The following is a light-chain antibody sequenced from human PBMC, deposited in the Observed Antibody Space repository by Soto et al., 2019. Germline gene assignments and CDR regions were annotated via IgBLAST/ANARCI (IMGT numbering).Light chain of an antibody. V-gene: IGLV1-40*01. Sequence: QSVLTQPPSVSGAPGQRVTISCTGCSSNIGAGYDVHWYLQLPGRAPKRLIYGNTNRPSGVPDRFSGSKSGTSASLAITGLQAEDEADYYCLSFDSSLSVVFGGGTKLTVL. CDR1: SSNIGAGYD. CDR2: GNT. J-gene: IGLJ2*01. CDR3: LSFDSSLSVV.